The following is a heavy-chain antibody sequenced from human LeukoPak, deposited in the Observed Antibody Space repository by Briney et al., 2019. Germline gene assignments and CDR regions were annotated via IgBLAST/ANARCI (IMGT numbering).Heavy chain of an antibody. CDR1: GGSITSYY. J-gene: IGHJ3*02. V-gene: IGHV4-4*07. D-gene: IGHD2-21*02. CDR3: ARDRVVVVTATNIIDAFDI. Sequence: SETLSLTCTVSGGSITSYYWSWIRQPAGKGLEWHGRIYTSGSTNYNPSLKSRVTMSVDTSKNQFSLKLSSVTAADTVVYYCARDRVVVVTATNIIDAFDIWGQGTMVTVSS. CDR2: IYTSGST.